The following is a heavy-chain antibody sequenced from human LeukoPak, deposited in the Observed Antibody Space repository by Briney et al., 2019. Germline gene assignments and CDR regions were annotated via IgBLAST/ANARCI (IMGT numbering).Heavy chain of an antibody. V-gene: IGHV3-23*01. CDR1: GFTFSSYG. J-gene: IGHJ5*02. D-gene: IGHD2-2*01. CDR3: AKDQTGYCSTTTCFLSWFGP. CDR2: IGGSGGNT. Sequence: GGSLRLSCAASGFTFSSYGMSWVRQAPGKGLEWVSAIGGSGGNTYYADSVKGRFTISRDNSKNTLYLQMNSLRVEDTAVYYCAKDQTGYCSTTTCFLSWFGPWGQGTLVTVSS.